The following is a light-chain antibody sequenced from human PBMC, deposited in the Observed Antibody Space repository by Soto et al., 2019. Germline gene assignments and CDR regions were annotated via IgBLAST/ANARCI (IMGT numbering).Light chain of an antibody. Sequence: DIVMTQSPDSLAVSLGERATINCKSSQSVLYSSNNKNYLAWYQQKPGQPPKLLIYCASTRESGVPDRFSGSGSGKDFTLTISSLQAEDVAVYNCQQYYSPRWTFGQGTKVEIK. J-gene: IGKJ1*01. CDR1: QSVLYSSNNKNY. V-gene: IGKV4-1*01. CDR3: QQYYSPRWT. CDR2: CAS.